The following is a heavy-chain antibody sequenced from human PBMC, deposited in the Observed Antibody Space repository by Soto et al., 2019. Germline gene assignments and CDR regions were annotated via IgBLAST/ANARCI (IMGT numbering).Heavy chain of an antibody. V-gene: IGHV3-21*01. Sequence: EVQLVESGGGLVKPGGSLRLSCAASGFTFSSYSMNWVRQARGKGLEWVSSISSSSSYIYYADSVKGRLTISRDNAKNSLYLQMNSLRAEDTAVYYCAREVHGSGQWRWGQGTLVTVSS. CDR1: GFTFSSYS. D-gene: IGHD6-19*01. J-gene: IGHJ4*02. CDR3: AREVHGSGQWR. CDR2: ISSSSSYI.